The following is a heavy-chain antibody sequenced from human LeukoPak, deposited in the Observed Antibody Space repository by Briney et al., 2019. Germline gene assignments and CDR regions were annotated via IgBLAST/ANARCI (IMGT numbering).Heavy chain of an antibody. D-gene: IGHD2/OR15-2a*01. CDR2: ISSSSSYI. V-gene: IGHV3-21*01. CDR1: GFTVSSNY. CDR3: ARDRYGRWGDFQILTRLYYYYYYGMDV. Sequence: AGGSLRLSCAASGFTVSSNYMSWVRQAPGKGLEWVSSISSSSSYIYYADSAKGRFTISRDNAKNSLYLQMNSLRAEDTAVYYCARDRYGRWGDFQILTRLYYYYYYGMDVWGQGTTVTVSS. J-gene: IGHJ6*02.